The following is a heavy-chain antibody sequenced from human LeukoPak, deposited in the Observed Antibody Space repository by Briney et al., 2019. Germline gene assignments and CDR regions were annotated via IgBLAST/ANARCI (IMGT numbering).Heavy chain of an antibody. CDR1: GFTFDDYA. Sequence: PGRSLRLSCAASGFTFDDYAMHWVRQAPGKGLEWVSGINWNSGSKGYADSVKGRFTIPRDNAKNSVYLQMNSLRVEDTALYYCAKDVRASGLEHFQHWGQGTLVTVSS. CDR2: INWNSGSK. V-gene: IGHV3-9*01. J-gene: IGHJ1*01. D-gene: IGHD3-10*01. CDR3: AKDVRASGLEHFQH.